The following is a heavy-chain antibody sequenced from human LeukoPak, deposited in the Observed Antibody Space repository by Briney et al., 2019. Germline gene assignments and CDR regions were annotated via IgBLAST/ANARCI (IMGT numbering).Heavy chain of an antibody. J-gene: IGHJ3*02. D-gene: IGHD4-23*01. CDR1: GFTFSSYA. Sequence: PGRSLRLSCAASGFTFSSYAMHWVRQAPGKGLEWVAVISYDGSNKYYADSVKGRFTISRDNSKNTLHLQMNSLRAEDTAVYYCARSVGGASSAFDIWGQGTMVTVSS. CDR2: ISYDGSNK. CDR3: ARSVGGASSAFDI. V-gene: IGHV3-30-3*01.